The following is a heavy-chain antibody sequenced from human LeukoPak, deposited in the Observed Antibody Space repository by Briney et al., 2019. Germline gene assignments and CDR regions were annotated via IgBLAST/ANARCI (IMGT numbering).Heavy chain of an antibody. CDR3: ARDLPPYYFDY. Sequence: ASVKVSCKASGGIFSSYAISWVRQAPGQGLEWMGRIIPILGIASYAQKLQGRVTITADKSTSTAYMDLSSLRSEDTAVYYCARDLPPYYFDYWGQGTLVTVSS. CDR1: GGIFSSYA. V-gene: IGHV1-69*04. J-gene: IGHJ4*02. CDR2: IIPILGIA.